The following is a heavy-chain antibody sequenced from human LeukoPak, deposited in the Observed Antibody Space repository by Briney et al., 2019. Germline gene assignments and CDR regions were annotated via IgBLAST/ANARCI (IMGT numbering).Heavy chain of an antibody. V-gene: IGHV3-21*01. D-gene: IGHD3-9*01. CDR3: ARDHWDILTGYYIDY. Sequence: GGSLRLSCAASEFTFSSYSMNWVRQAPGKGLEWASSISSSSRYLYYADSVKGRFTISRDNAKNSLYLQMNSLRAEDTAVYYCARDHWDILTGYYIDYWGQGTLVTVSS. J-gene: IGHJ4*02. CDR1: EFTFSSYS. CDR2: ISSSSRYL.